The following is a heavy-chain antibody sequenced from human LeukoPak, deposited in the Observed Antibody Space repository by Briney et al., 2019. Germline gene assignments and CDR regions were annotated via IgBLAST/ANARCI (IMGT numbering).Heavy chain of an antibody. CDR1: GGSISSYY. J-gene: IGHJ4*02. D-gene: IGHD3-10*02. CDR3: ARDVPPTSHFDY. V-gene: IGHV4-59*01. CDR2: IYYSGST. Sequence: SETLSLTCTVSGGSISSYYWSWFRQPPGKGLEWIGYIYYSGSTNYNPSLKSRVTISVDTSKNQFSLKLSSVTAADTAVYYCARDVPPTSHFDYWGQGTLVTVSS.